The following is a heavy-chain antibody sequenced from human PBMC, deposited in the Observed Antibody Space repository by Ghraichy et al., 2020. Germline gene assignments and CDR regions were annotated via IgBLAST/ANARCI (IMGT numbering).Heavy chain of an antibody. D-gene: IGHD2-15*01. V-gene: IGHV4-59*01. CDR1: GGSISSYY. CDR3: ARVNSGQPDY. Sequence: ESLNISCTVSGGSISSYYWSWIRQPPGKGLEWIGYIYYSGSTNYNPSLKSRVTISVDTSKNQFSLKLSSVTAADTAVYYCARVNSGQPDYWGQGTLVTVSS. CDR2: IYYSGST. J-gene: IGHJ4*02.